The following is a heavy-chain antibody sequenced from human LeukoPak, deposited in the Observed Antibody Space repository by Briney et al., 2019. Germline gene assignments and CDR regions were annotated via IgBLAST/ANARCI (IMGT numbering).Heavy chain of an antibody. J-gene: IGHJ4*02. D-gene: IGHD3-10*02. CDR1: GFTFSNHW. CDR2: IKPDGTER. CDR3: ARSYVKIFDY. V-gene: IGHV3-7*01. Sequence: TGGSLRLSCGASGFTFSNHWMTRVRQAPGKGLEWVAQIKPDGTERYYVDSLEGRFTISRDNAKKSLFLQMNSLRAEDTAVYYCARSYVKIFDYWGQGTLVTVSS.